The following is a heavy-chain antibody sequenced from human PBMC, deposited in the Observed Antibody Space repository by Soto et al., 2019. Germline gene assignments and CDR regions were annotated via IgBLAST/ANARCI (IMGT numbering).Heavy chain of an antibody. CDR2: KSSSGGST. CDR3: QKRCGLSH. V-gene: IGHV3-23*01. CDR1: GCSSSSNG. D-gene: IGHD5-12*01. J-gene: IGHJ4*02. Sequence: CVDSGCSSSSNGRRWVRQTLWMGVEGVSAKSSSGGSTYYADSVKGRFTISRDHSKNTLYLQMNSLSAEDTAVYYSQKRCGLSHWRPGTLVPISS.